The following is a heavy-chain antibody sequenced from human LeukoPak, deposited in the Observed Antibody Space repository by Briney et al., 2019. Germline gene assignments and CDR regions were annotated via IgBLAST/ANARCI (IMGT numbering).Heavy chain of an antibody. D-gene: IGHD5-18*01. J-gene: IGHJ6*02. Sequence: WGALILPFAAPGFTFSSYWLLWVLHAPGKGRVGGSRINSVGRSPSYAAYVKGRCTISRDKAKKTLYLQMHRIRGEDTAVYYCATDGLFGYSYGSYYYYSYGMDVWGQGTTVTVSS. CDR3: ATDGLFGYSYGSYYYYSYGMDV. V-gene: IGHV3-74*01. CDR2: INSVGRSP. CDR1: GFTFSSYW.